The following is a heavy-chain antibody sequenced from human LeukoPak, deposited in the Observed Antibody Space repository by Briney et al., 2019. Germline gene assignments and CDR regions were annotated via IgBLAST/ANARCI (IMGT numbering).Heavy chain of an antibody. V-gene: IGHV3-30*04. Sequence: PGTSLRLSCVASGFTFNYYAIHWVRQAPGKGLEWVAVISYDGSNKYYADSVKGRFTISRDNSKNTLYLQMNSLRAEDTAVYYCAKDLDSYSSSWFPLYDWGQGTLVTVSS. D-gene: IGHD6-13*01. CDR1: GFTFNYYA. CDR3: AKDLDSYSSSWFPLYD. CDR2: ISYDGSNK. J-gene: IGHJ4*02.